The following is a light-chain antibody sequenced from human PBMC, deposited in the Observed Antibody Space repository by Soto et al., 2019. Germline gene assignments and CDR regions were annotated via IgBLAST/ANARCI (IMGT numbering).Light chain of an antibody. CDR2: GAS. J-gene: IGKJ5*01. CDR3: QQYNNWLYT. Sequence: EIVLTQSPGTLSLSPGERATLSCRASQSVSSSYLAWYQQKPGHPPRLLIYGASTRATGIPAKFSGSGSETEFTLSISSLQSEDFAVYYCQQYNNWLYTFGQGTRLEI. CDR1: QSVSSSY. V-gene: IGKV3-15*01.